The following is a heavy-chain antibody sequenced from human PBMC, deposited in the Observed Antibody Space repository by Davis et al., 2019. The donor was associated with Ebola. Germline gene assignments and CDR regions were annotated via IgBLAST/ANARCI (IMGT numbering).Heavy chain of an antibody. D-gene: IGHD6-13*01. Sequence: PGGSLRLSCAASGFTFSSYSMNWVRRAPGKGLEWVSSISSSSSYIYYADSVKGRFTISRDNSKNTLYLQMNSLRAEDTAVYYCARDREIAAAVNGMDVWGKGTTVTVSS. J-gene: IGHJ6*04. CDR1: GFTFSSYS. CDR3: ARDREIAAAVNGMDV. CDR2: ISSSSSYI. V-gene: IGHV3-21*01.